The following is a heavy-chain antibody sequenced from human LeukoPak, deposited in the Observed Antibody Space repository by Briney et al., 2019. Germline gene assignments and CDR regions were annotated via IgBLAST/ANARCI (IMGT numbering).Heavy chain of an antibody. CDR2: IYASGST. Sequence: PSETLSLTCTVSGGSINSYYWSWLRQPAERGLEWVGRIYASGSTTYNPSLRSRVAISMDTSKNQFSLRLTSVTAADMAVYYCTRDSGTTGVVKFDPWGQGILVTVSS. D-gene: IGHD4-23*01. V-gene: IGHV4-4*07. CDR3: TRDSGTTGVVKFDP. J-gene: IGHJ5*02. CDR1: GGSINSYY.